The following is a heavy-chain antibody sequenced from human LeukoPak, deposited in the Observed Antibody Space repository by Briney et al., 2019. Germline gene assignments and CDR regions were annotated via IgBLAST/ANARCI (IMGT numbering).Heavy chain of an antibody. Sequence: GSSVKVSCKASGGTFSSYAISWVRQAPGQGLEWMGVIIPIVGTANYVQKFQGRVTMTTAESTSTAYMELSRLRSEDTAVYYCARQSGDSSGYFQYYFDYWGQGTLVTVSS. D-gene: IGHD3-22*01. CDR2: IIPIVGTA. J-gene: IGHJ4*02. CDR3: ARQSGDSSGYFQYYFDY. V-gene: IGHV1-69*05. CDR1: GGTFSSYA.